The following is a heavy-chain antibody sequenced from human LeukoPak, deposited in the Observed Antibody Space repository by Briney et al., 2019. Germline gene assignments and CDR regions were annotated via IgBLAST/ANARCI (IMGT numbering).Heavy chain of an antibody. CDR2: IKQDGSER. D-gene: IGHD2-2*01. CDR1: GFTFSSYW. V-gene: IGHV3-7*01. J-gene: IGHJ4*02. Sequence: GGSLRLSCAASGFTFSSYWMSWVRQAPGKGLEWVANIKQDGSERYYVDSVKGRFTISRDNAKNSLYLQMNSLRAEDTAVYYCARGFEVVVPAAMMDRGPEIFDYWGQGTLVTVSS. CDR3: ARGFEVVVPAAMMDRGPEIFDY.